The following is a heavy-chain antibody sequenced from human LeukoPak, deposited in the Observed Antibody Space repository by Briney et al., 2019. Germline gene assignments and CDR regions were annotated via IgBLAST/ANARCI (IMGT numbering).Heavy chain of an antibody. V-gene: IGHV1-18*01. D-gene: IGHD7-27*01. J-gene: IGHJ4*02. CDR2: ISAYNGNT. CDR1: GGTFSSYA. CDR3: ARAQNWGSDY. Sequence: ASVKVSCKASGGTFSSYAISWVRQAPGQGLEWMGWISAYNGNTNYAQKLQGRVTMTTDTSTSTAYMELRSLRSEDTAVYYCARAQNWGSDYWGQGTLVTVSS.